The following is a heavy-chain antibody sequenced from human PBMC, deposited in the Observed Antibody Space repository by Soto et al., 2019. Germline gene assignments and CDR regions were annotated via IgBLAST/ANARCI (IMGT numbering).Heavy chain of an antibody. J-gene: IGHJ5*02. CDR1: GFTFSNAW. CDR2: IKSKADGTTT. D-gene: IGHD3-10*01. V-gene: IGHV3-15*07. CDR3: ATGYYGSGTYSS. Sequence: EVQLVESGGRLVKPGGSLRLSCVASGFTFSNAWMNWFRQTPGKGLEWVGRIKSKADGTTTNYAAPVKDRFTISRDDSKNTLYLQMNSLKTEDAAVYYCATGYYGSGTYSSWGQGTLVTVSS.